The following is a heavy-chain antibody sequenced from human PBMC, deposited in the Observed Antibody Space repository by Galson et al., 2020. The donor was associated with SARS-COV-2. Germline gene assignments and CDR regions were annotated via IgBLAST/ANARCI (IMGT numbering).Heavy chain of an antibody. CDR3: ARDPGYCRTSSCYVLGWLDP. CDR2: ISSSSSTI. CDR1: GFTFRSNA. V-gene: IGHV3-48*01. Sequence: GGSLRLSCAASGFTFRSNAMNWVRQAPGKGLEWVSYISSSSSTIYYADSVKGRFTISRDNGKNSLYLQMNILRAEDTAVYYCARDPGYCRTSSCYVLGWLDPWGQGTLVTVSS. J-gene: IGHJ5*02. D-gene: IGHD2-2*01.